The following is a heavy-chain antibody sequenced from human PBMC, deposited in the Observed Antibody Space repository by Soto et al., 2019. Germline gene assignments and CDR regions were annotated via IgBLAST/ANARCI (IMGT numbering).Heavy chain of an antibody. Sequence: GASVKVSCKASGGTFSSYAISWVRQAPGQGLEWMGGIIPIFGTANYAQKFQGRVTITADESTSTAYMELSSLRSEDTAVYYCALLGWGSPNYDGKDVWGRGTTVTGSS. V-gene: IGHV1-69*13. D-gene: IGHD3-10*01. CDR2: IIPIFGTA. CDR1: GGTFSSYA. CDR3: ALLGWGSPNYDGKDV. J-gene: IGHJ6*02.